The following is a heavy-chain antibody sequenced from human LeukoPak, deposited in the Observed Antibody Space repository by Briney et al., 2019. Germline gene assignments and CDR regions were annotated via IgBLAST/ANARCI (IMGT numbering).Heavy chain of an antibody. CDR1: GFSVSSYG. V-gene: IGHV3-66*03. Sequence: GGSLRLSCVASGFSVSSYGMSWVRQAPGKAPEWVSLVYRCGATHYADSVQGRFIISRDNSKNTLYLQMNNLRVEDTAVYHCVRDRAEGREWVEFDPWAREQWSPSPQ. CDR2: VYRCGAT. CDR3: VRDRAEGREWVEFDP. J-gene: IGHJ5*02. D-gene: IGHD2-8*01.